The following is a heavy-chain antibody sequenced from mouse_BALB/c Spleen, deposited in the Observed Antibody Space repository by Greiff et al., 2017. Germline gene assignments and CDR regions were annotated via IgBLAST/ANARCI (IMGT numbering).Heavy chain of an antibody. D-gene: IGHD2-12*01. CDR1: GYTFTSYW. J-gene: IGHJ1*01. CDR2: INPSTGYT. CDR3: ARLRRTPGYFDV. Sequence: QVQLQQSGAELAKPGASVKMSCKASGYTFTSYWMHWVKQRPGQGLEWIGYINPSTGYTEYNQKFKDKATLTADKSSSTAYMQLSSLTSEDSAVYYCARLRRTPGYFDVWGAGTTVTVSS. V-gene: IGHV1-7*01.